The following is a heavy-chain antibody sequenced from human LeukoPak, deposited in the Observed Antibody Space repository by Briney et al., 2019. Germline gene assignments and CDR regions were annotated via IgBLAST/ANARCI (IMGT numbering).Heavy chain of an antibody. CDR1: PGSISSYY. CDR3: ARDGGYDRPGIDY. Sequence: SETLSLTCTVSPGSISSYYWSWIRQSPGKGLEWIGYVSDRGGTNYNPSLKSRVTISVDTSKNQFSLKLRSVTAADTAVYYCARDGGYDRPGIDYWGQRTLVTVSS. D-gene: IGHD6-25*01. CDR2: VSDRGGT. V-gene: IGHV4-59*01. J-gene: IGHJ4*02.